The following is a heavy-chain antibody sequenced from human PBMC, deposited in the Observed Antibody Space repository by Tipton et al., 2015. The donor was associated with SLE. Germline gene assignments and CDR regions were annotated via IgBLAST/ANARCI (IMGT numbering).Heavy chain of an antibody. J-gene: IGHJ3*02. CDR2: ISYDGSNK. V-gene: IGHV3-30-3*01. D-gene: IGHD3-3*01. CDR1: GFTFSSYA. CDR3: ARDNDFWSGYFALDI. Sequence: SLRLSCAASGFTFSSYAMHWVRQAPGKGLEWVAVISYDGSNKYYADSMKGRFTISRDNSKNTLYLQMNSLRAEDTAVYYCARDNDFWSGYFALDIWGQGTMVTVSS.